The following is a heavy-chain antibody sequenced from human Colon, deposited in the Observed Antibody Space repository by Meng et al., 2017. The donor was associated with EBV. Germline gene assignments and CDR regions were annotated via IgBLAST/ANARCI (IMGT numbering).Heavy chain of an antibody. V-gene: IGHV4-30-4*01. CDR3: ARNYYFDY. Sequence: QVRLQGSGPVLVKPSQSLSLPCIVSGGSINSGDYYWSWIRQPPGKGLEWIGYIYYTGSTYYNPSLKSRVTISMDTSKNQFSLRLSSVTAADTAVYYCARNYYFDYWGQGTLVTVSS. J-gene: IGHJ4*02. CDR1: GGSINSGDYY. CDR2: IYYTGST.